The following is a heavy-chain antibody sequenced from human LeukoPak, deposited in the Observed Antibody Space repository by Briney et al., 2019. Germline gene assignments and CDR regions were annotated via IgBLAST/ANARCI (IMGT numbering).Heavy chain of an antibody. V-gene: IGHV1-2*02. CDR3: ARSRAMAAPTLDY. CDR1: GCTFTGYY. J-gene: IGHJ4*02. CDR2: INSNRGCT. D-gene: IGHD5-18*01. Sequence: ASVKVSFKASGCTFTGYYIHWVRQAPGQGLEWMGWINSNRGCTKDLQKFQGRVTMTRHTPTSTAYMELSRLRSDDTAVYYCARSRAMAAPTLDYWGQGTLVSVSS.